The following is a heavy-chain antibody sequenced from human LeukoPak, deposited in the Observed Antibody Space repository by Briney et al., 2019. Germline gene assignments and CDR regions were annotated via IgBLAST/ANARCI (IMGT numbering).Heavy chain of an antibody. CDR3: AKDPQASRWFDG. J-gene: IGHJ5*02. Sequence: GGSLRLSCTASGFTFEKSGLSWVRQAPGKGPEWVSSISASGSGRYYAESVQGRFSVSSDNSNNTLYLQMSGLRADDTAVYFCAKDPQASRWFDGWGQGTLVTVSS. CDR2: ISASGSGR. D-gene: IGHD1-26*01. CDR1: GFTFEKSG. V-gene: IGHV3-23*01.